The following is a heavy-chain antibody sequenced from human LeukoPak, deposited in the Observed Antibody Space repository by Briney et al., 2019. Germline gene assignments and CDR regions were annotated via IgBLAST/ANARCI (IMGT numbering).Heavy chain of an antibody. D-gene: IGHD3-22*01. J-gene: IGHJ4*02. V-gene: IGHV4-34*01. Sequence: SETLSLTCAVYGGSFSGYYWSWIRQPPGKGLEWIGEINHSGGTNYNPSLKSRVTISVDTSKNQFSPKLSSVTAADTAVYYCARGDSSGYYDPTEFDYWGQGTLVTVSS. CDR3: ARGDSSGYYDPTEFDY. CDR2: INHSGGT. CDR1: GGSFSGYY.